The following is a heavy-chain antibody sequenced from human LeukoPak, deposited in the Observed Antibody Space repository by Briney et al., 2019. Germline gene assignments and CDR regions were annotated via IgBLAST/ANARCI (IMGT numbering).Heavy chain of an antibody. CDR1: SYTFTSYG. D-gene: IGHD2-15*01. Sequence: GASVKVSCKASSYTFTSYGITWMRQAPGQGLEWMGWISADNGNTNYAQKLQGRVTMTTDTSTSTAYMELRSLRSDDTAVYYCARVLVVAATWFDYWGQGTLVTVSS. V-gene: IGHV1-18*01. CDR3: ARVLVVAATWFDY. CDR2: ISADNGNT. J-gene: IGHJ4*02.